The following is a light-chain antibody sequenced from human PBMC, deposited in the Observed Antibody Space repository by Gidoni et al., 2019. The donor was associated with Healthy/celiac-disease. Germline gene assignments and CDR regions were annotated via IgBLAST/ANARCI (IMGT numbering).Light chain of an antibody. CDR3: QQYGSSPRGT. CDR1: QSVSSSY. Sequence: EIVLTQSPGTLSLSPGERATLSCRASQSVSSSYLAWYQQKPGQAPRLLIYGASSRATGIPDRFSGSGSGTDFTLTISRLEPEDFAVYYCQQYGSSPRGTFGQGTKVGIK. CDR2: GAS. V-gene: IGKV3-20*01. J-gene: IGKJ1*01.